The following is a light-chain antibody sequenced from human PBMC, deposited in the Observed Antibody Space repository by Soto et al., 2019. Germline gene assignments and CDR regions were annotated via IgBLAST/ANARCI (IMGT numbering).Light chain of an antibody. CDR3: QHTTDFT. CDR1: SSSKW. Sequence: DIQITQSPSTLAASVGDTVTMTCRSSSKWLAWYQKKPGKAPKLLIYDVSNLERGVPPSVSGSTSGAESTLTITGLQPDDLGTYYCQHTTDFTFGQGTKVEIK. V-gene: IGKV1-5*01. J-gene: IGKJ2*01. CDR2: DVS.